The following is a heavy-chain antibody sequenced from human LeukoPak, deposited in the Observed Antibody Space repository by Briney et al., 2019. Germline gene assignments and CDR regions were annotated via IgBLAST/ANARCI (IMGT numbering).Heavy chain of an antibody. Sequence: GGSLRLSCAASGFTFSDYYMSWIRQAPGKGLEWVSYISSSGSTIYYADSVKGRFTISRDNAKNSLYLQMNSLRAEDTALYHCARGIAARLRGPMDVWGQGTTVTVSS. CDR1: GFTFSDYY. CDR2: ISSSGSTI. CDR3: ARGIAARLRGPMDV. J-gene: IGHJ6*02. V-gene: IGHV3-11*01. D-gene: IGHD6-6*01.